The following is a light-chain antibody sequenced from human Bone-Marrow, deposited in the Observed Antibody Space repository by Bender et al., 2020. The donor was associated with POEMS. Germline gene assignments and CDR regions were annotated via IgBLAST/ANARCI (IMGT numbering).Light chain of an antibody. J-gene: IGLJ1*01. CDR3: SSYAGINNCV. CDR2: DVN. Sequence: QSALTQPASVSGSPGQSITISCTGTSSDVGGYGYVSWYQHHPGKAPKLMIYDVNKRPSGVPDRFSGSKSGNTASLTVSGLQAEDEADYYCSSYAGINNCVFGTGTKVTVL. V-gene: IGLV2-8*01. CDR1: SSDVGGYGY.